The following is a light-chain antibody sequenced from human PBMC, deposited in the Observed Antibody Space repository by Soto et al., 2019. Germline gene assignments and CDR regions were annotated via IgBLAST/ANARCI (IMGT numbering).Light chain of an antibody. J-gene: IGLJ7*01. V-gene: IGLV4-69*01. Sequence: QAVVTQSPSASASLGASVKLTCTLSSGHSSYAIARHQQQPEKGPRYLMKLNSDGSHSKGDGIPDRFSGSSSGAERYLTISSLQSEDEADYYCQTWGTGIAVFGGGTQLTVL. CDR3: QTWGTGIAV. CDR2: LNSDGSH. CDR1: SGHSSYA.